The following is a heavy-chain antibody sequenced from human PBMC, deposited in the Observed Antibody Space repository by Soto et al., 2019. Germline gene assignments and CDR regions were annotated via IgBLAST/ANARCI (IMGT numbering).Heavy chain of an antibody. V-gene: IGHV3-7*01. CDR3: AGRRGCSTACHNFDY. CDR1: GFTFSSYW. CDR2: IKQDGSEK. Sequence: EVQLVESGGGLVQPGGSLRLSCAASGFTFSSYWTSWVRQAPGKGLEWVANIKQDGSEKYYVDSVKGRFTISRDNAKNSLHLQMNGLRAEHTVVYYCAGRRGCSTACHNFDYWGQGTLVTVSS. J-gene: IGHJ4*02. D-gene: IGHD2-2*01.